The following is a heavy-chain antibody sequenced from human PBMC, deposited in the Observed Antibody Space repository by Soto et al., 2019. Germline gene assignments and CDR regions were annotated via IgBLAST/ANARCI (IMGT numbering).Heavy chain of an antibody. CDR3: AKGTGLRYFDWLSPYYYYGMDV. CDR2: ISYDGSNK. CDR1: GFTFSSYG. Sequence: LRLSCAASGFTFSSYGMHWVRQAPGKGLEWVAVISYDGSNKYYADSVKGRFTISRDNSKNTLYLQMNSLRAEDTAVYYCAKGTGLRYFDWLSPYYYYGMDVWGQGTTVTVSS. D-gene: IGHD3-9*01. V-gene: IGHV3-30*18. J-gene: IGHJ6*02.